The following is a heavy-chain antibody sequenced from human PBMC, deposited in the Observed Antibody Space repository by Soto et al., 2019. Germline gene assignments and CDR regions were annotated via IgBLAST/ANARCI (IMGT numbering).Heavy chain of an antibody. CDR2: ISGSGGGT. V-gene: IGHV3-23*01. CDR1: GFAFSNYA. D-gene: IGHD4-17*01. CDR3: AKARMTTVTREAFDI. Sequence: EVQLLESGGGLVQPGGSLRLSCAASGFAFSNYAMTWVRQAPGKGLEWVSAISGSGGGTFYADYVKGRFTISRDNSKNTLYLQMNSLTAEDTAVYYCAKARMTTVTREAFDIWGQGTMVTVSS. J-gene: IGHJ3*02.